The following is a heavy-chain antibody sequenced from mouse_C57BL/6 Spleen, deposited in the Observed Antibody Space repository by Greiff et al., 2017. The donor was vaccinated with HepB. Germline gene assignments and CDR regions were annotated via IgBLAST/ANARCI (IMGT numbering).Heavy chain of an antibody. V-gene: IGHV5-17*01. D-gene: IGHD1-1*01. J-gene: IGHJ2*01. CDR2: ISSGSSTI. CDR1: GFTFSDYG. Sequence: EVKLVESGGGLVKPGGSLKLSCAASGFTFSDYGMHWVRQAPEKGLEWVAYISSGSSTIYYADTVKGRFTISRNNTKNTLFLQMTSLRSEDTAKYYCARAYYYGSRYFDYWGQGTTLTVSS. CDR3: ARAYYYGSRYFDY.